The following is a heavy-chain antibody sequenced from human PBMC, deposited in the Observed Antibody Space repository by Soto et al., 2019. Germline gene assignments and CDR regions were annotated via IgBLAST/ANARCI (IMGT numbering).Heavy chain of an antibody. J-gene: IGHJ5*02. V-gene: IGHV4-30-2*01. Sequence: QLQLQESGSGLVKPSQTLSLTCAVSGGSISSGGYSWSWIRQPPGKGLEWIGYIYHSGSTYYNPSLKTRVPRSLHSSKTQCSLKLRSVTAADTAVYYSARVPSPWGQGTLVTVSS. CDR1: GGSISSGGYS. CDR3: ARVPSP. CDR2: IYHSGST.